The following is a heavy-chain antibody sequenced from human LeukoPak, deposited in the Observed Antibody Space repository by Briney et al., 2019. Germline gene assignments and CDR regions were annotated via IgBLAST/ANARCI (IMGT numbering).Heavy chain of an antibody. CDR1: GFTFSSYW. CDR3: AREYSSSWYGVDY. V-gene: IGHV3-7*01. J-gene: IGHJ4*02. Sequence: QAGGSLRLSCAASGFTFSSYWMSWVRQAPGKGLEWVANIKQDGSEKYYVDSVKGRFTISRDNSKNTLYLEMNSLRAEDTAVYYCAREYSSSWYGVDYWGQGTLVTVSS. CDR2: IKQDGSEK. D-gene: IGHD6-13*01.